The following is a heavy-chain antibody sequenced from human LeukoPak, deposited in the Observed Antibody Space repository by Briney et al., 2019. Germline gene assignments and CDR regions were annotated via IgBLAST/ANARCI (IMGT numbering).Heavy chain of an antibody. Sequence: PSETLSLACAVYGGSFSGYYWSWIRQPPGKGLEWIGEINHSGSTNYNPSLKSRVTISVDTSKNQFSLKLSSVTAADTAVYYCASGAADGYNFGFDYWGQGTLAAVSS. V-gene: IGHV4-34*01. CDR1: GGSFSGYY. J-gene: IGHJ4*02. D-gene: IGHD5-24*01. CDR3: ASGAADGYNFGFDY. CDR2: INHSGST.